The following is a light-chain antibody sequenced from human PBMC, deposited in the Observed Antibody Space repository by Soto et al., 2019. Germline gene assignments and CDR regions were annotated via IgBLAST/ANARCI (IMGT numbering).Light chain of an antibody. V-gene: IGLV4-69*01. Sequence: QLVLTQSPSASASPGASVKLTCTLSSGHSSYAIAWHQQQPEKGPRYLMKLNSAGSHSKGDGIPDGFSGSSSGAERYLTISSLQSEDEADYYCQTWGTGTRGVFGGGTKVTVL. J-gene: IGLJ3*02. CDR2: LNSAGSH. CDR3: QTWGTGTRGV. CDR1: SGHSSYA.